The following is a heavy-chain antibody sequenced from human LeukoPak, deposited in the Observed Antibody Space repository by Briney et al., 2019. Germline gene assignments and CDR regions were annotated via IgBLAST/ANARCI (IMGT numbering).Heavy chain of an antibody. CDR2: ICSIISYI. CDR3: AGSTSYYYGSGSFYGMDV. V-gene: IGHV3-21*01. D-gene: IGHD3-10*01. J-gene: IGHJ6*04. Sequence: GSLRLSPAASGFTFCGDMMNWVRPTLQTRLWWGSSICSIISYINYADSPKGRFTTSRDTAKTSLYLQMNSLRAEDTAVYYCAGSTSYYYGSGSFYGMDVWGKGTTVTVSS. CDR1: GFTFCGDM.